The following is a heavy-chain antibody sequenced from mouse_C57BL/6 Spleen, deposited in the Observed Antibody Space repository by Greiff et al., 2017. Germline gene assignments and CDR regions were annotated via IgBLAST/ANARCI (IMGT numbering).Heavy chain of an antibody. CDR2: INPYNGDT. Sequence: VQLKESGPELVKPGDSVKISCKASGYSFTGYFMNWVMQSHGKSLAWIGRINPYNGDTFYNQKFKGKATLTVDKSSSTAHMELRSLTSEDSAVYYCARLYYGSSWGAMDYWGQGTSVTVSS. J-gene: IGHJ4*01. CDR1: GYSFTGYF. CDR3: ARLYYGSSWGAMDY. V-gene: IGHV1-20*01. D-gene: IGHD1-1*01.